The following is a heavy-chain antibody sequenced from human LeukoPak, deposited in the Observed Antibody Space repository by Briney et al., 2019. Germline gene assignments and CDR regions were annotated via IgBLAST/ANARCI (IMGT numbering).Heavy chain of an antibody. CDR2: ITTSGDTI. Sequence: PGGSLKLSCEDSGFTFSSYEMHWVRQAPGKGPEWASYITTSGDTIYYADYVKGRFTISRDNAKNSLYLQMISLRAEDTGRYYCAIDRWVTFGGVVVPFFYSGEGTLFTVSS. V-gene: IGHV3-48*03. J-gene: IGHJ4*02. D-gene: IGHD3-16*02. CDR1: GFTFSSYE. CDR3: AIDRWVTFGGVVVPFFY.